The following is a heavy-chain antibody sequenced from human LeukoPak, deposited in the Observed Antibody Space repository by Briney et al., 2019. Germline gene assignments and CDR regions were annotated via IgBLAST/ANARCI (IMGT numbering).Heavy chain of an antibody. CDR1: GFTFSNYA. CDR2: ISTSSSTI. D-gene: IGHD3-9*01. CDR3: ARDDWTL. V-gene: IGHV3-48*01. J-gene: IGHJ3*01. Sequence: GGSLRLSCAASGFTFSNYAMNWVRQAPGKGLEWVSYISTSSSTIYYADSVKGRFTISRDNAKNSLYLQMNSLRAEDTAVYYCARDDWTLWGQGTMVTVSS.